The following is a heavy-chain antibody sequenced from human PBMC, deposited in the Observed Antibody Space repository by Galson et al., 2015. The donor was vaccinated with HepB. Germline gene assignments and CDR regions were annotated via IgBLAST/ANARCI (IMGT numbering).Heavy chain of an antibody. Sequence: SLRLSCAASGFTFSSYSMNWVRQAPGKGLEWVSSISSSSSYIYYADSVKGRFTISRDNAKNSLYLQMNSLRAEDTAVYYCARQYCSSTSCTIDYWGQGTLVTVSS. D-gene: IGHD2-2*01. J-gene: IGHJ4*02. CDR1: GFTFSSYS. CDR3: ARQYCSSTSCTIDY. CDR2: ISSSSSYI. V-gene: IGHV3-21*01.